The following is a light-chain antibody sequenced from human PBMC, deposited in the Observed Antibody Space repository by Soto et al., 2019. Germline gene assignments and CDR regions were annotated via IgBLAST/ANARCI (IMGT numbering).Light chain of an antibody. V-gene: IGLV4-69*01. CDR3: QTWGTGIVV. CDR1: SGHNMYA. Sequence: QLVLTQSPSASASLGASVKLTCTLSSGHNMYAIAWHQQQPEKGPRYLMKLDSDGSHTKGDGIPDRFSGSSSGSERYLTISSLQSDDEADYYCQTWGTGIVVFGGGTKLTVL. CDR2: LDSDGSH. J-gene: IGLJ2*01.